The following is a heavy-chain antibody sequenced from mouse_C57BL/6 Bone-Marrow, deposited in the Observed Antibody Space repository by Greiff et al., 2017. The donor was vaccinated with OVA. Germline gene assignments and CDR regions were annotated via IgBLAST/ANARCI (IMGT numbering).Heavy chain of an antibody. CDR2: IDPETGGT. Sequence: QVQLQQSGAELVRPGASVTLSCKASGYTFTDYEMNWVKQTPVHGLEWIGAIDPETGGTAYNQKFKGKAILTADKSSSTTYMELRSLASEDSAIYYCTRRGYWYFDDWGTGTTVTVSS. CDR1: GYTFTDYE. V-gene: IGHV1-15*01. J-gene: IGHJ1*03. CDR3: TRRGYWYFDD.